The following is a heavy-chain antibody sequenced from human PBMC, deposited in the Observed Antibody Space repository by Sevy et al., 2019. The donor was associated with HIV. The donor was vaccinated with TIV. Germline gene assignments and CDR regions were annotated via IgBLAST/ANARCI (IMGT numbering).Heavy chain of an antibody. CDR1: GGSIRRGDYF. CDR2: ITDSGST. V-gene: IGHV4-39*01. J-gene: IGHJ6*03. CDR3: ARLRGGYGNGWFYYYMDV. Sequence: SETLSLTCSVTGGSIRRGDYFWGWIRQSPGKGLEWIGNITDSGSTYYNPSLKSRVTMSVDRSKNQFSLKLSSVTAADTAVHYCARLRGGYGNGWFYYYMDVWGKGTTVTVSS. D-gene: IGHD3-10*01.